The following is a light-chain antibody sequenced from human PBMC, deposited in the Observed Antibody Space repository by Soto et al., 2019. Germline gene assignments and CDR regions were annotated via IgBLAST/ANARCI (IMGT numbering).Light chain of an antibody. V-gene: IGKV1-9*01. J-gene: IGKJ5*01. Sequence: DIQLTQSPSFLSASVGDRVTITCRASQGISSYLAWYQQKPGKAPKLMIYAASTLQSGVPSRFSGSGSGTEFTLTVSSLQPEDFATYYCHQFNSYPSTFGQGTRLEIK. CDR2: AAS. CDR3: HQFNSYPST. CDR1: QGISSY.